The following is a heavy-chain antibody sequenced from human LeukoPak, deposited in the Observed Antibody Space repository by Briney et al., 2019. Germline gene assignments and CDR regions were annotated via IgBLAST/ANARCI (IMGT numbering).Heavy chain of an antibody. Sequence: GGSLRLSCAASGFTFSTYDMHWVRQATGKGREWVSGIGVGFDAYYPGSVKGRFTISRDNDKKSLFLEMSNLGAGDTALYFCVARKRLNGGHSSGDDYWGQGTLVTVSS. CDR2: IGVGFDA. V-gene: IGHV3-13*04. J-gene: IGHJ4*02. D-gene: IGHD4-23*01. CDR1: GFTFSTYD. CDR3: VARKRLNGGHSSGDDY.